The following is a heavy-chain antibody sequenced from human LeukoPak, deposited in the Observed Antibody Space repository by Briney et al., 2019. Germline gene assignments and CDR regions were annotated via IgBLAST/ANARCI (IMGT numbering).Heavy chain of an antibody. J-gene: IGHJ5*02. Sequence: GGSLRLSCAASGFTVSSNYMSWVRQAPGKGLEWVSVIYSGGSTYYADSVKGRFTISRDNSKNTLYLQMNSLRAEDTAVYYCVKASSSSPQYNWFDAWGQGTLVTVSS. V-gene: IGHV3-53*01. CDR3: VKASSSSPQYNWFDA. CDR2: IYSGGST. CDR1: GFTVSSNY. D-gene: IGHD6-6*01.